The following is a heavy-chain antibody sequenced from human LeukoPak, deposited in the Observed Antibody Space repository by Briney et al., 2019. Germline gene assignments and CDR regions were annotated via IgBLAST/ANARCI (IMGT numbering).Heavy chain of an antibody. CDR2: ITAYNGNT. Sequence: ASVKVSCKASGYTFINYGINWVRQAPGQGLEWMGWITAYNGNTNYAQKFQGRVTLTTDTSTSTAYMELRSLRSDDTAVYYCARDTYSSPDIVATRNDYWGQGTLVTVSS. D-gene: IGHD5-12*01. CDR1: GYTFINYG. V-gene: IGHV1-18*01. CDR3: ARDTYSSPDIVATRNDY. J-gene: IGHJ4*02.